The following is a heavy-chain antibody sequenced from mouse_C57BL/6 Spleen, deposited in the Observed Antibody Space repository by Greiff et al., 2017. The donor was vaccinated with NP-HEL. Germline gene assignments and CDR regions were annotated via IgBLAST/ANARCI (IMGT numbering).Heavy chain of an antibody. D-gene: IGHD2-3*01. CDR2: IYPSDSET. J-gene: IGHJ2*01. V-gene: IGHV1-61*01. CDR3: ARRYDGYYDY. Sequence: VQLQQPGAELVRPGSSVKLSCKASGYTFTSYWMDWVKQRPGQGLEWIGNIYPSDSETHYNQKFKDKATLTVDKSSSTAYMQLSSLTSEDSAGYCCARRYDGYYDYWGQGTTLTVSS. CDR1: GYTFTSYW.